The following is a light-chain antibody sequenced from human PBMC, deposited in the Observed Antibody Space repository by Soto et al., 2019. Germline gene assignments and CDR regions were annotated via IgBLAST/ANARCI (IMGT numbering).Light chain of an antibody. CDR1: SSNLGDNT. CDR2: SYD. V-gene: IGLV1-44*01. J-gene: IGLJ1*01. CDR3: AAWDASLDGYV. Sequence: QSVLTQPPSASGTPGQRVTISCSTSSSNLGDNTVNWYQQVPGAAPKLLICSYDQRPSGVPDRFSGSKSGTSASLAISGLQSEDEADYYCAAWDASLDGYVFGTGTKLTVL.